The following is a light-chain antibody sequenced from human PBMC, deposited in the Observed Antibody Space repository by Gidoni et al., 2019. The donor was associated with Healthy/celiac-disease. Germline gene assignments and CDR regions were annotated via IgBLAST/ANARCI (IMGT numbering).Light chain of an antibody. CDR3: QQYGSSPPLT. J-gene: IGKJ4*01. CDR2: GAS. V-gene: IGKV3-20*01. CDR1: QSVSSSY. Sequence: EIVLTQSPGTLSLSPGERATLSCRDSQSVSSSYSAWYQQKPGQAPRLLIYGASSRATGIPDRFSGSGSGTDFTLTISRLEPEDFAVYYCQQYGSSPPLTFGGGTKVEIK.